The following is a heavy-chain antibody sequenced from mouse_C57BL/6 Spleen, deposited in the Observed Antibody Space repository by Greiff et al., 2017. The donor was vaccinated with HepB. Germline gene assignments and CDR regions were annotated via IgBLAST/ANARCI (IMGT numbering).Heavy chain of an antibody. Sequence: QVQLQQSGAELVRPGASVKLSCKASGYTFTDYYINWVKQRPGQGLEWIARIYPGSGNTYYNEKFKGKATLTAEKSSSTAYMQLSSLTSEDAGIYFRAREGYSNAGFAYWGQGTLVTVSS. D-gene: IGHD2-5*01. V-gene: IGHV1-76*01. CDR1: GYTFTDYY. CDR2: IYPGSGNT. CDR3: AREGYSNAGFAY. J-gene: IGHJ3*01.